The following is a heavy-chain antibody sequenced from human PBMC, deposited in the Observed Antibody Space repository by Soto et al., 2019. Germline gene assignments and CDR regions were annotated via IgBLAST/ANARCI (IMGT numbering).Heavy chain of an antibody. J-gene: IGHJ6*03. V-gene: IGHV4-59*08. CDR2: VYYTGST. D-gene: IGHD3-9*01. Sequence: PSETLALTCTVSGGSMSNFYWSWIRQPPGKRLEWIGNVYYTGSTSYNPSLKRRVTFSADSSRGQFSLRLNSVTAADTAVYYCARTVLGPDLLADSFVDYYYYMDVWGQGTTVTVSS. CDR3: ARTVLGPDLLADSFVDYYYYMDV. CDR1: GGSMSNFY.